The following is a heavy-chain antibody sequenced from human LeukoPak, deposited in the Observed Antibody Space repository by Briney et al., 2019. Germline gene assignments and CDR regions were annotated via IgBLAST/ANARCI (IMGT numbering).Heavy chain of an antibody. CDR1: GYTFTGYC. CDR2: INPKSGGT. CDR3: ARDEGIEYYFDY. Sequence: ASVKVSCKASGYTFTGYCMHWVRQAPGQGLEWMGWINPKSGGTNYAQKFQGRVPMTRDTSISTTYMELSRLRSDDTAVYYCARDEGIEYYFDYWGQGTPVTVSS. D-gene: IGHD5-12*01. V-gene: IGHV1-2*02. J-gene: IGHJ4*02.